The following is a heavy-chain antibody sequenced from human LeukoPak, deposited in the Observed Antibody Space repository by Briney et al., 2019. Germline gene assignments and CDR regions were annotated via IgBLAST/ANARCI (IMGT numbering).Heavy chain of an antibody. V-gene: IGHV4-61*02. D-gene: IGHD2-2*01. CDR2: IYTSGST. J-gene: IGHJ4*02. CDR1: GGSISSGSYY. Sequence: SQTLSLTCTVSGGSISSGSYYWRWIRQPAGKGLEWIGRIYTSGSTNYNPSLKSRFTISVDTSKNQFSLKLSSVTAADTAVYYCARVLGYCSSTSCHTADYWGQGTLVTVSS. CDR3: ARVLGYCSSTSCHTADY.